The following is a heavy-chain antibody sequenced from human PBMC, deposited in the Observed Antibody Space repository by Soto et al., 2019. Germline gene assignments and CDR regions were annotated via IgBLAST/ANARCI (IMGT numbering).Heavy chain of an antibody. CDR3: ARDLTHYYYDSTGYNGY. CDR1: GFTFSDYY. Sequence: QVQLVESGGGLVKPGGSLRLSCAASGFTFSDYYMSWIRQAPGKGLEWVSYISGGGNTIYYADSGKGRFTISRDNAKNSLFLQRNSLRAEDTAVYYCARDLTHYYYDSTGYNGYWGQGTLVTVSS. D-gene: IGHD3-22*01. V-gene: IGHV3-11*01. CDR2: ISGGGNTI. J-gene: IGHJ4*02.